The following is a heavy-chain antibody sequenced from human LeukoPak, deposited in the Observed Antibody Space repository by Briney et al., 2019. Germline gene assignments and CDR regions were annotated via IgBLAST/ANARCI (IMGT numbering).Heavy chain of an antibody. D-gene: IGHD4-17*01. Sequence: PGGSLRLSCAASGFTFSSYSMNWVRQAPGKGLEWVSSISGSSSYIYYADSVKGRFTISRDNAKNSLYLQMNSLRAEDTAVYYCARGDYGELYYMDVWGKGTTVTVSS. CDR2: ISGSSSYI. CDR1: GFTFSSYS. J-gene: IGHJ6*03. CDR3: ARGDYGELYYMDV. V-gene: IGHV3-21*01.